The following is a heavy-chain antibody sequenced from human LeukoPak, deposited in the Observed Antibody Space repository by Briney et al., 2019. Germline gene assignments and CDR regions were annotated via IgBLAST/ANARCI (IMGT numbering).Heavy chain of an antibody. CDR2: IYYSGST. J-gene: IGHJ4*02. CDR1: GGSVSSGSYY. D-gene: IGHD3-22*01. V-gene: IGHV4-61*10. CDR3: ARVGDSSGYYSDY. Sequence: SETLSLTCTVSGGSVSSGSYYWNWLRQPAGKGLEWIGYIYYSGSTDYNPSLNSRVTISVDTSKNQFSLKLSSVTAADTAVYYCARVGDSSGYYSDYWGQGTLVTVSS.